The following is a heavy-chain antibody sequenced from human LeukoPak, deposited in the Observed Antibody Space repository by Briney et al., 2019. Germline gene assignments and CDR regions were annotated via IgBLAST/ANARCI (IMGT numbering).Heavy chain of an antibody. CDR3: ALEMVTITDY. Sequence: SGGSLRLSCAASGFTISSYAMTWVRQAPGKGLEWMAFISYDGSEKHYKDSVKGRFTISRDNSKNMLYLVMNSLRPEDTAVYYCALEMVTITDYWGQGTLVTVSS. V-gene: IGHV3-30*03. CDR1: GFTISSYA. CDR2: ISYDGSEK. J-gene: IGHJ4*02. D-gene: IGHD5-24*01.